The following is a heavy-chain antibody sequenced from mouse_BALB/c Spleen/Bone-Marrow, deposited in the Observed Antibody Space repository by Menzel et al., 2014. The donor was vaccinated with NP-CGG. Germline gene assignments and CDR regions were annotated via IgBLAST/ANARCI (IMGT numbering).Heavy chain of an antibody. J-gene: IGHJ3*01. V-gene: IGHV2-9*02. CDR2: IWAGGST. CDR3: ATLRVVRGY. CDR1: GFSLTSYG. Sequence: VKLVESGPGLVSPSQSLSITCTVSGFSLTSYGVHWVRQPPGKGLEWLGVIWAGGSTNYNSALMSRLSISKDNSKIXVFLKMNSLQTDDTAMYYCATLRVVRGYWGQGTLVTVSA. D-gene: IGHD1-1*01.